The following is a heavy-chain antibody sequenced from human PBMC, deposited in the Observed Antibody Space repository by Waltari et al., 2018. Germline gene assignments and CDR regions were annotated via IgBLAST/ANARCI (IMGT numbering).Heavy chain of an antibody. CDR1: GFTFSNCT. Sequence: EVQLLESGGGLAQPGGSLRLSCAASGFTFSNCTMSWVRQAPGKGLERVSGITGSGEATYYADSVKGRFTISRDNSKNTLYLQMNNLRAEDTAVYYCAKSPKVATIFDYWGQGTLVTVS. J-gene: IGHJ4*02. CDR3: AKSPKVATIFDY. V-gene: IGHV3-23*01. D-gene: IGHD5-12*01. CDR2: ITGSGEAT.